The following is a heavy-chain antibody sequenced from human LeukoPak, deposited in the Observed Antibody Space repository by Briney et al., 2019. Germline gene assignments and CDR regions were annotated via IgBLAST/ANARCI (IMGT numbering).Heavy chain of an antibody. CDR3: ARNAACTTSTCYKQIDS. CDR2: IKQDGSEK. V-gene: IGHV3-7*01. Sequence: GGSLRLSCAASGFTFSSYWMSWIRQAPGKGLEWVANIKQDGSEKYYVDSVKGRFTISRDNAKNSLYLQMNSLRADDTGVYYCARNAACTTSTCYKQIDSWGQGTLVTVSS. D-gene: IGHD1-1*01. CDR1: GFTFSSYW. J-gene: IGHJ4*02.